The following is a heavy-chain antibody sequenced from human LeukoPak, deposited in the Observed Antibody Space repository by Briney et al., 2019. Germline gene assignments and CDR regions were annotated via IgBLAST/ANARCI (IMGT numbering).Heavy chain of an antibody. Sequence: PGGSLRLSCAASEFTFSRYWMSWVRQAPGKGLEWVGNIKQDGSEKFYVDSVKGRFTISRDNAKKSLYLQMNSLRADDTAVYFCARGDYYDSSGFYTDAFDIWGQGTMVTVSS. J-gene: IGHJ3*02. V-gene: IGHV3-7*01. CDR2: IKQDGSEK. CDR3: ARGDYYDSSGFYTDAFDI. CDR1: EFTFSRYW. D-gene: IGHD3-22*01.